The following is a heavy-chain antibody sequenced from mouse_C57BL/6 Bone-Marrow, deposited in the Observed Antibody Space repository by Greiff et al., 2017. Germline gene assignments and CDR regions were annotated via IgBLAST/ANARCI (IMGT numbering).Heavy chain of an antibody. D-gene: IGHD1-1*01. CDR3: ARHPYYYGSSPYWYFDV. CDR2: ISNGGGST. V-gene: IGHV5-12*01. J-gene: IGHJ1*03. CDR1: GFTFSDYY. Sequence: EVKLVESGGGLVQPGGSLKLSCAASGFTFSDYYMYWVRQTPEKRLEWVAYISNGGGSTYYPDTVKGRFPISRDNAKNTLYLQMSRLKSEDTAMYYCARHPYYYGSSPYWYFDVWGTGTTVTVSS.